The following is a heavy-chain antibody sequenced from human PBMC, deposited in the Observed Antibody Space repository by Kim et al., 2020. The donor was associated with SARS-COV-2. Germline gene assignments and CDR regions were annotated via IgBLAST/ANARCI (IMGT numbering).Heavy chain of an antibody. CDR1: GFTFSSYA. D-gene: IGHD5-12*01. CDR2: IYSGDSSRDYA. CDR3: AKDFGGTKKDISGYDWRYYYYYGMDV. J-gene: IGHJ6*02. Sequence: GGSLRLSCAASGFTFSSYAMSWVRQAPGKGLEWVSVIYSGDSSRDYADYADSVKGRFTISRDNSKNTLYLQMNTLRAEDTAVYYCAKDFGGTKKDISGYDWRYYYYYGMDVWGQGTTVTVSS. V-gene: IGHV3-23*03.